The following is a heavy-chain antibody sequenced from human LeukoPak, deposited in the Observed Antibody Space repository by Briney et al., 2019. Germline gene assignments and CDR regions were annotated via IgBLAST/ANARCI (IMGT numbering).Heavy chain of an antibody. Sequence: GGSLRLSCAASGFTFSSYEMNWVRQAPGKGLEWVSYIFSSGTTIYYADSVKGRFTISRDNAKNSLYLQMNSLRAEDTAVYYCARDDGLTGAFDIWGQGTMVTVSS. CDR3: ARDDGLTGAFDI. CDR2: IFSSGTTI. D-gene: IGHD7-27*01. CDR1: GFTFSSYE. V-gene: IGHV3-48*03. J-gene: IGHJ3*02.